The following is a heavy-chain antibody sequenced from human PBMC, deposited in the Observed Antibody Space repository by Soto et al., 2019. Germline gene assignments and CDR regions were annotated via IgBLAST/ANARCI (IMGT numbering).Heavy chain of an antibody. CDR3: AKSRITGTTSYYYGMDV. CDR1: GFTFSSYG. D-gene: IGHD1-20*01. V-gene: IGHV3-30*18. J-gene: IGHJ6*02. CDR2: ISYDGSNK. Sequence: AGGSLRLSCAASGFTFSSYGMHWVRQAPGKGLEWVAVISYDGSNKYYADSVKGRFTISRDNSKNTLYLQMNSLRAEDTAVYYCAKSRITGTTSYYYGMDVWGQGTTVTVSS.